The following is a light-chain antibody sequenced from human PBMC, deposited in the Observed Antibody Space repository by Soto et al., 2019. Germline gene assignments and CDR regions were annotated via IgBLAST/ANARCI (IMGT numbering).Light chain of an antibody. V-gene: IGKV1-12*01. CDR1: QGITSW. J-gene: IGKJ4*01. Sequence: DIQMTQSPSSVSASVGDRVTITCRASQGITSWLAWYQQKPGKAPKLLIYRASNLQSGVPSRFSGSGSGTDFTLTISGPQPADFATYYCQQTTTFPLTFGGGTKVDIK. CDR2: RAS. CDR3: QQTTTFPLT.